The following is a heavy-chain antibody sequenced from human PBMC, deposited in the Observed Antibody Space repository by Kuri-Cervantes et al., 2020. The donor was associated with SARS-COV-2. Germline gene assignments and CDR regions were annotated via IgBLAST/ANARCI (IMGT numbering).Heavy chain of an antibody. J-gene: IGHJ4*02. D-gene: IGHD1-1*01. V-gene: IGHV3-74*01. Sequence: GGSLRLSCAASGFTFSSNWMHWVRQAPGKGLVWVPRIHSDGSITNYAEFVKGRFTISRDNAQNTVYLQMNSLRVEDTAVYYCVRDGDHWNFDYWGQGTLVTVSS. CDR2: IHSDGSIT. CDR1: GFTFSSNW. CDR3: VRDGDHWNFDY.